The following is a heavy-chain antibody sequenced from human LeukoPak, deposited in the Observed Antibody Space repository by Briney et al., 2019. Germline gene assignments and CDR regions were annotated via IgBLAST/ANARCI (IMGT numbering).Heavy chain of an antibody. J-gene: IGHJ4*02. Sequence: GALRLSCAATGFTFSDYYMSWIRQAPGKGLEWVSYISSSGSTIHYADSVKGRFTISRDNSKNTLYLQMNSLRAEDTAVYYCATEPPYYDILTGYVDYWGQGTLVTVSS. CDR3: ATEPPYYDILTGYVDY. CDR1: GFTFSDYY. CDR2: ISSSGSTI. D-gene: IGHD3-9*01. V-gene: IGHV3-11*01.